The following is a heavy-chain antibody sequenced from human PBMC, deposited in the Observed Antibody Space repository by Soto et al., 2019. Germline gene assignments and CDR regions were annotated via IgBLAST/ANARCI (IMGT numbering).Heavy chain of an antibody. CDR2: IYYSGST. CDR3: AGIVATIPYSSGWYGWLDP. J-gene: IGHJ5*02. D-gene: IGHD6-19*01. CDR1: GGSISSYY. Sequence: PSETLSLTCTVSGGSISSYYWSWIRQPPGKGLEWIGYIYYSGSTNYNPSLKSRVTISVDTSKNQFSLKLSSVTAADTAVYYCAGIVATIPYSSGWYGWLDPWGQGTLVTVSS. V-gene: IGHV4-59*01.